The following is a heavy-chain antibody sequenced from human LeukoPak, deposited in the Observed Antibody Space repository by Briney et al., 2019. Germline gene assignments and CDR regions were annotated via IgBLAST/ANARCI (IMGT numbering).Heavy chain of an antibody. CDR2: IYYSGST. V-gene: IGHV4-39*01. J-gene: IGHJ3*02. CDR3: AKTYYYDSSGYYDAFDI. Sequence: PSETRSLTCTVSGGSISSSSYSWGWIRQPPGKGLEWIGSIYYSGSTYYNPSLKSRVTISVDTSKNQFSLKLSSVTAADTAVYYCAKTYYYDSSGYYDAFDIWGQGTMVTVSS. CDR1: GGSISSSSYS. D-gene: IGHD3-22*01.